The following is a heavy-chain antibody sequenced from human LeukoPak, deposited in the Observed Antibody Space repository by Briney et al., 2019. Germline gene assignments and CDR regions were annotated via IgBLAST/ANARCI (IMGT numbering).Heavy chain of an antibody. CDR1: GGTFSSYA. J-gene: IGHJ6*03. CDR3: ASMIYGSGSYYYYYMDV. V-gene: IGHV1-69*05. D-gene: IGHD3-10*01. CDR2: IIPIFGTA. Sequence: ASVKVSCKASGGTFSSYAISWVRQAPGQGLEWMGGIIPIFGTANYAQKFQGRVTITTDESTSTACMELSSLRSEDTAVYYCASMIYGSGSYYYYYMDVWGKGTTVTVSS.